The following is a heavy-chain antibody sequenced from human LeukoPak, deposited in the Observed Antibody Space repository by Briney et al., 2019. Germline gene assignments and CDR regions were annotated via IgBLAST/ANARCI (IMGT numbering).Heavy chain of an antibody. V-gene: IGHV3-74*01. CDR2: INSDGSST. Sequence: GGSLRPSCAASGFTFSSYWMHWVRQAPGKGLVWVSRINSDGSSTSYADSVKGRFTISRDNAKNTLYLQMNSLRAEDTAVYYCARRYYYDSSGYNYFDYWGQGTLVTVSS. D-gene: IGHD3-22*01. CDR1: GFTFSSYW. J-gene: IGHJ4*02. CDR3: ARRYYYDSSGYNYFDY.